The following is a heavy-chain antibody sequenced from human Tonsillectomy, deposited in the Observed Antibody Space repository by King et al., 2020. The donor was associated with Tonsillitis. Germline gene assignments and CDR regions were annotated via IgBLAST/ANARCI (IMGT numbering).Heavy chain of an antibody. Sequence: VQLVQSGAEVKKPGASVKVSCKASGYNFRSYGISWVRQAPGQGLEWMGWISAYNGDTNYAQKFQGRVTMTTDTSTSTAYMELRSLRSDDTAVYYCARDRLWQWLILINDYWGQGTLVTVSS. J-gene: IGHJ4*02. CDR3: ARDRLWQWLILINDY. CDR1: GYNFRSYG. D-gene: IGHD6-19*01. V-gene: IGHV1-18*04. CDR2: ISAYNGDT.